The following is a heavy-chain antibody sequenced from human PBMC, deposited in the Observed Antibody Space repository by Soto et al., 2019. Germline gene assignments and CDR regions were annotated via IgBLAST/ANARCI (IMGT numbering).Heavy chain of an antibody. Sequence: GGSLRLSCAASGFTFSSYGMHWVRQAPGKGLEWVAVISYDGSNKYYADSVKGRFTISRDNSKNTLYLQMNSLRAEDTAVYYCEGSSSYYYGMDVWGQGTTVTVSS. D-gene: IGHD6-6*01. CDR1: GFTFSSYG. CDR2: ISYDGSNK. V-gene: IGHV3-30*03. CDR3: EGSSSYYYGMDV. J-gene: IGHJ6*02.